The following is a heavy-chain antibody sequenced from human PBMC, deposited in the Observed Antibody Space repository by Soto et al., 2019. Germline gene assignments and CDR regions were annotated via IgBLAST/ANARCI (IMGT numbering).Heavy chain of an antibody. V-gene: IGHV3-13*01. Sequence: GVLRLSCAASGFIFSRYEIHWVRPATGKGLEWVSAIGTAGDTYYRGSVKGRFTISRENAKNSLYLQMNSLRAGDTAVYYCARGYYDSSGYYRFFDYWGQGTLVTVSS. CDR2: IGTAGDT. D-gene: IGHD3-22*01. CDR1: GFIFSRYE. CDR3: ARGYYDSSGYYRFFDY. J-gene: IGHJ4*02.